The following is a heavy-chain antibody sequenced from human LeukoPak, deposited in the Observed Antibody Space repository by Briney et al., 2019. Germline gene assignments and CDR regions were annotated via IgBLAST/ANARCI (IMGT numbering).Heavy chain of an antibody. Sequence: PGGSLRLSCAASVFTFSNYAMTWVRQAPGKGLEWVSTISSSGGGTYYADSVKGRFTFSRDNSKSTLYLQMNGLRAEDTAVYYCAKVGTTGPLPYYYYGMDVWGQGTTVTVSS. CDR2: ISSSGGGT. CDR1: VFTFSNYA. J-gene: IGHJ6*02. CDR3: AKVGTTGPLPYYYYGMDV. V-gene: IGHV3-23*01. D-gene: IGHD3-9*01.